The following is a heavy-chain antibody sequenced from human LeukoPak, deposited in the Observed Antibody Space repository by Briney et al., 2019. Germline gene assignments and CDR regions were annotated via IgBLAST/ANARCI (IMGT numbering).Heavy chain of an antibody. J-gene: IGHJ4*02. CDR2: IYTSGST. Sequence: SQTLSLTCTVSGGSISSGSYYWSWIRQPAGKGLEWIGRIYTSGSTNYNPSLKSRVTISVDTSKNQFSLKLSSVTAADTAVYYCARETFSYVWGSYRDPNFDYWGQGTLVTVSS. CDR3: ARETFSYVWGSYRDPNFDY. V-gene: IGHV4-61*02. D-gene: IGHD3-16*02. CDR1: GGSISSGSYY.